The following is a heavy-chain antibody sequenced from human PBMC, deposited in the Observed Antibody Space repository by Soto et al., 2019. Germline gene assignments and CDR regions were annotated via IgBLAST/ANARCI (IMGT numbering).Heavy chain of an antibody. CDR3: AKTPLRSPYYYMDV. J-gene: IGHJ6*03. D-gene: IGHD3-3*01. V-gene: IGHV3-23*01. CDR2: ISGSGGST. CDR1: GFTFSSYA. Sequence: EVQLLESGGGLVQPGGSLRLSCAASGFTFSSYAMSWVRQAPGKGLECVSAISGSGGSTYYADSVKGRFTISRDNSKNTLYLHTNSLRGADMAVYYCAKTPLRSPYYYMDVWGKWKTVTVSS.